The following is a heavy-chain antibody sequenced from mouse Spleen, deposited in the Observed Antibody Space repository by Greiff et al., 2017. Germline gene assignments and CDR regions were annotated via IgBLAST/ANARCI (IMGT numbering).Heavy chain of an antibody. CDR1: GFSLTSYG. V-gene: IGHV2-2*01. CDR3: ARSITTAYYAMDY. J-gene: IGHJ4*01. Sequence: VQLQESGPGLVQPSQSLSITCTVSGFSLTSYGVHWVRQSPGKGLEWLGVIWSGGSTDYNAAFISRLSISKDNSKSQVFFKMNSLQADDTAIYYCARSITTAYYAMDYWGQGTSVTVSS. CDR2: IWSGGST. D-gene: IGHD1-2*01.